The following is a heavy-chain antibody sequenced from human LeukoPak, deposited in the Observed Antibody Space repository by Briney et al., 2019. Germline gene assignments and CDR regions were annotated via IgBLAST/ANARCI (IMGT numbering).Heavy chain of an antibody. J-gene: IGHJ6*03. CDR3: ATVQRNYYYMDV. V-gene: IGHV1-8*03. D-gene: IGHD1-1*01. Sequence: ASVKVSCKASGYTFTSYDINWVRQATGQGLEWMGWMNPNSGNTGYAQKFQGRVTITRNTSICTAYMELSSLRSEDTAVYYCATVQRNYYYMDVWGKGTTVTVSS. CDR2: MNPNSGNT. CDR1: GYTFTSYD.